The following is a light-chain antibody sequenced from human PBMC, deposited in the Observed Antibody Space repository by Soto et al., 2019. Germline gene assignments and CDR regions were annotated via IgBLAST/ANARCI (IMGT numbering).Light chain of an antibody. CDR1: QSISGTS. Sequence: EIVLTQSPATLSVSAGGTVTLSCRASQSISGTSLAWYQHKRGQAPRLLIHGASSRATGIPDRFSGSGSGTDFTLTISRLEPEDFAVYYCQQYGGSPRTFGQGTKVDIK. V-gene: IGKV3-20*01. J-gene: IGKJ1*01. CDR3: QQYGGSPRT. CDR2: GAS.